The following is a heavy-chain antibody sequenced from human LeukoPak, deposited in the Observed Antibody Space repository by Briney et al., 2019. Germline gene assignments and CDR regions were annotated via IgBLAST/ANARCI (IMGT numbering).Heavy chain of an antibody. Sequence: SETLSLTCTVSGGSIISYYWSWIRQPPGKGLEWIGYIYTSGSTNYNPSLKSRVTISVDTSKNQFSLKLSSVTAADTAVYYCARHKYSSSRRGFDPWGQGTLVTVSS. CDR1: GGSIISYY. CDR3: ARHKYSSSRRGFDP. CDR2: IYTSGST. D-gene: IGHD6-6*01. J-gene: IGHJ5*02. V-gene: IGHV4-4*09.